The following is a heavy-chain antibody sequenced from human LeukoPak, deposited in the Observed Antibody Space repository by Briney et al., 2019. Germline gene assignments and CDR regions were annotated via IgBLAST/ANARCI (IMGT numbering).Heavy chain of an antibody. CDR1: GGFISSYY. J-gene: IGHJ4*02. D-gene: IGHD6-13*01. Sequence: SETLSLTCTVPGGFISSYYWSWIRQPPGKGLEWIGRIYTSGSTNYNPSLKSRVTMSVDTSKNQFSLKLSSVTAADTAVYYCARAAAAADFDYWGQETLVTVSS. CDR3: ARAAAAADFDY. CDR2: IYTSGST. V-gene: IGHV4-4*07.